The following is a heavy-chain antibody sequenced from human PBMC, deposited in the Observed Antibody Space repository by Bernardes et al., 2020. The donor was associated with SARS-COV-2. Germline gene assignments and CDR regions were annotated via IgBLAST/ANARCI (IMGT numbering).Heavy chain of an antibody. CDR3: ARDFGGGENDY. Sequence: GGSLRLSCAASGFTFNTYWMTWVRQAPGMGLEWVANINQDESDKYYLDSVKGRFTISRDNAKNSLYLHMNSLRAEDTALYYCARDFGGGENDYWGQGTLVTVSS. V-gene: IGHV3-7*01. D-gene: IGHD3-3*01. J-gene: IGHJ4*02. CDR2: INQDESDK. CDR1: GFTFNTYW.